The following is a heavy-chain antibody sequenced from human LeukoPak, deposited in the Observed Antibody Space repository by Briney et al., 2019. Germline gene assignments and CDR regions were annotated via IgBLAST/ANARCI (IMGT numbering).Heavy chain of an antibody. Sequence: PGGSLRLSCAASGFTFDDYAMHWVRQAPGKGLEWVSGISWNSGSIGYADSVKGRFTISRDNAKNSLYLQMNSLRAEDTAAYYCAREVGDMIVVSNWFDPWGQGTLVTVSS. D-gene: IGHD3-22*01. J-gene: IGHJ5*02. V-gene: IGHV3-9*01. CDR2: ISWNSGSI. CDR3: AREVGDMIVVSNWFDP. CDR1: GFTFDDYA.